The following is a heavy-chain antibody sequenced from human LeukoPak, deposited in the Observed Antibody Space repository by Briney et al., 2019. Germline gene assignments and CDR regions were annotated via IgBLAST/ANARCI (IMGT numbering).Heavy chain of an antibody. J-gene: IGHJ4*02. CDR3: ARDSSVDTAMDPFDY. D-gene: IGHD5-18*01. V-gene: IGHV1-2*02. CDR1: GYTFTGYY. Sequence: ASVKVSCKASGYTFTGYYMHWVRQAPGQGLEWMGWINPNSGGTNYAQKFQGRVTMTRDTSISTAYMELSRLRSDDTAVYYCARDSSVDTAMDPFDYWGQGTLVTVSS. CDR2: INPNSGGT.